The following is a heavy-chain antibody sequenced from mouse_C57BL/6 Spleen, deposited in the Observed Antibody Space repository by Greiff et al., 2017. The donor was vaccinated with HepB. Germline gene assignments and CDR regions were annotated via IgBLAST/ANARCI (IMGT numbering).Heavy chain of an antibody. D-gene: IGHD1-1*01. CDR3: TREDYGSSYRGYYAMDY. CDR1: GYTFTDYD. CDR2: IDPETGGT. Sequence: QVQLQQSGAELVRPGASVTLSCKASGYTFTDYDMHWVKQTPVHGLEWIGAIDPETGGTAYNQKFKGKAILTADKSSSTAYMELRSLTSEDSAVYYCTREDYGSSYRGYYAMDYWGQGTSVTVSS. J-gene: IGHJ4*01. V-gene: IGHV1-15*01.